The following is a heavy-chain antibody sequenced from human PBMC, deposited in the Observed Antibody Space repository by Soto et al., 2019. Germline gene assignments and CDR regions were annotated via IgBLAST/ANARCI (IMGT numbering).Heavy chain of an antibody. J-gene: IGHJ4*02. V-gene: IGHV1-18*01. CDR3: ASAYGDLISGPADY. CDR1: GYTFTSYG. D-gene: IGHD4-17*01. CDR2: ISAYNGNT. Sequence: QVQLVQSGAEVKKPGASVKVSCKASGYTFTSYGISWVRQAPGQGLEWMGWISAYNGNTNYAQKLQGRVTMTTDTSTSAAYRELRRLRSDDTAVYYCASAYGDLISGPADYWGQGTLVTVSS.